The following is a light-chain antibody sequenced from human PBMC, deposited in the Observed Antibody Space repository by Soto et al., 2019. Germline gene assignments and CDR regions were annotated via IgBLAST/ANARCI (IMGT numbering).Light chain of an antibody. CDR3: QQYDKWPYT. CDR2: GAS. Sequence: EIVMTQSPATLSVSAGERATLSCRASRSVSSNLAWYQKQPGQAPRLLMFGASTRATGIPARFSGSGSGTEFTLTISSLQSEDFAVYYCQQYDKWPYTFGQGTNLEIK. J-gene: IGKJ2*01. V-gene: IGKV3-15*01. CDR1: RSVSSN.